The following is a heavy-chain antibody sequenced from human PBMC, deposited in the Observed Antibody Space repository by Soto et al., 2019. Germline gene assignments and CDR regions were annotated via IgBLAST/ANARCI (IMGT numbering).Heavy chain of an antibody. D-gene: IGHD2-8*02. V-gene: IGHV3-21*01. CDR2: MSSTGSFM. J-gene: IGHJ6*01. CDR1: GFTFSHYS. Sequence: EVQLVESGGGLVKPGESLRLACAASGFTFSHYSMNWVRQAPGKGLEWVSSMSSTGSFMYYADSVKGRFTISRDSAKEALYPQMTTLSAERTAVLFCGKGGGITGVDYIDVWGQGTMVIVSS. CDR3: GKGGGITGVDYIDV.